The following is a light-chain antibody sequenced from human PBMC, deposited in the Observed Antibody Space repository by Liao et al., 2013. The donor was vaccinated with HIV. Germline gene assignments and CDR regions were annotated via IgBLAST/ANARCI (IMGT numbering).Light chain of an antibody. J-gene: IGLJ2*01. CDR3: QSADSSGTYPHVV. CDR2: YDS. Sequence: SYELTQPPSVSVSPGQTASISCSGDKLGDKYACWYQQKPGQAPVLVIHYDSDRPSGIPERFSGSSSGTTVTLTISGVQAEDEADYYCQSADSSGTYPHVVFGGGTKLTVL. CDR1: KLGDKY. V-gene: IGLV3-25*03.